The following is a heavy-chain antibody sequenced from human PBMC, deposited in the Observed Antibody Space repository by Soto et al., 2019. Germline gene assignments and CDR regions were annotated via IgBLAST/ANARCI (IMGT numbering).Heavy chain of an antibody. Sequence: PSETLSLTCTVSGGSISSYYWSWIRQPPGKGLEWIGYIYYSGSTNYNPSLKSRVTISVDTSKNQFSLKLSSVTAADTAVYYCARGIDFGTTDYWGQGTLVTVSS. D-gene: IGHD1-1*01. CDR2: IYYSGST. V-gene: IGHV4-59*12. CDR1: GGSISSYY. CDR3: ARGIDFGTTDY. J-gene: IGHJ4*02.